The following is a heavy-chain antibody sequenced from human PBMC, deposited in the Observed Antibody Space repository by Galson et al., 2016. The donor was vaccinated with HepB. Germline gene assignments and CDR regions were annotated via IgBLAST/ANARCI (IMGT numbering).Heavy chain of an antibody. CDR3: ASEILGHCSGGSCYTGDH. V-gene: IGHV3-30-3*01. CDR1: GFTFSRYV. D-gene: IGHD2-15*01. J-gene: IGHJ4*02. Sequence: SLRLSCAVSGFTFSRYVMYWVRQAPGKGLEWVAVLSYDGSNEYYADSVKGRFTISRDNSKSTLYLQMNSLRGEDTAVYYCASEILGHCSGGSCYTGDHGGQGTLVTVSS. CDR2: LSYDGSNE.